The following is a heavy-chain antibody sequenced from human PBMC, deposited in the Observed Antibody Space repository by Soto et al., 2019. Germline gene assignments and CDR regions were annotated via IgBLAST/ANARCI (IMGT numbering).Heavy chain of an antibody. CDR3: AKDAPSQLIPYYYYGMDV. V-gene: IGHV3-23*01. J-gene: IGHJ6*02. CDR1: EVTFRSYA. Sequence: GGLLKLSCTASEVTFRSYAVSWIRQTPGKGLEWVSAISGSGGSTYYADSVKGRFTISRDNSKNTLYLQMNSLRAEDTAVYYCAKDAPSQLIPYYYYGMDVWGQGTTVTVSS. D-gene: IGHD2-2*01. CDR2: ISGSGGST.